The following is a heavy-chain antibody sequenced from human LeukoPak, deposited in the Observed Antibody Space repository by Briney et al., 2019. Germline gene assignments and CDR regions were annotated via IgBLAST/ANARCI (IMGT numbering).Heavy chain of an antibody. CDR2: IIPIFGTA. J-gene: IGHJ3*02. D-gene: IGHD4-23*01. V-gene: IGHV1-69*13. CDR3: ARGGYGANDDAFDI. CDR1: GGTFSSYA. Sequence: SVKVSCKASGGTFSSYAISWVRQAPGQGLEWMGGIIPIFGTANYAQKFQGRVTITADESTSTAYMELSSLRSEDTAVYYCARGGYGANDDAFDIWGQGTMVTVSS.